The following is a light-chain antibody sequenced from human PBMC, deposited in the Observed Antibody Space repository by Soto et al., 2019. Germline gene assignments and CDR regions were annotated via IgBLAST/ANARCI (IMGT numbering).Light chain of an antibody. V-gene: IGKV3-15*01. CDR3: QQGHNWPLT. Sequence: EIVMTQSPATLSLSPGERAALSCRASQSINSELAWYQQKPGQPPRLLIYVASTRATGVPARFTGSESGSEFTLTISGLQSEDFAVYYCQQGHNWPLTFCQGTRLEI. J-gene: IGKJ2*01. CDR2: VAS. CDR1: QSINSE.